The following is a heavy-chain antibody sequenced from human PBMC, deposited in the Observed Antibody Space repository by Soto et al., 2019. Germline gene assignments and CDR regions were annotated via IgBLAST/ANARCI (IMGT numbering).Heavy chain of an antibody. CDR3: AKGRESSTSAQYSFDY. D-gene: IGHD2-2*01. CDR1: GFSFSSYA. Sequence: GGSLRLSCAASGFSFSSYAMSWVRQAPGKGLEWVSAFSSSAGSTYYADSVKGRFTISRDTSKSTLSLQMNSLRADDTAVYYCAKGRESSTSAQYSFDYWGQGTLVTVSS. J-gene: IGHJ4*02. CDR2: FSSSAGST. V-gene: IGHV3-23*01.